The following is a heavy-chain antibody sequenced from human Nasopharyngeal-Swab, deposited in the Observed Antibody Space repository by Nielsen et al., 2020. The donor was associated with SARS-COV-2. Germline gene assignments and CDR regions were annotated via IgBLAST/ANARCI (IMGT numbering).Heavy chain of an antibody. J-gene: IGHJ6*02. CDR1: GDTFNNYV. CDR3: ARDGFWGLRLGELSLYLAGMDV. Sequence: SVKVSCKASGDTFNNYVFSWVRQAPGQGLEWMGRIIPMLGIANYAQKFQGRVTITAGKSTSTAYMELSSLRSEDAAVYYCARDGFWGLRLGELSLYLAGMDVWGQGTTVTVSS. CDR2: IIPMLGIA. V-gene: IGHV1-69*04. D-gene: IGHD3-16*02.